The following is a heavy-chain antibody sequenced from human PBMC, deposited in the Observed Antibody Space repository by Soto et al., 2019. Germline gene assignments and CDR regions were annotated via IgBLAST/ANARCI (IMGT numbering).Heavy chain of an antibody. CDR2: MNHCGST. CDR3: ARRSSSWYAGGEFDY. D-gene: IGHD6-13*01. J-gene: IGHJ4*02. V-gene: IGHV4-34*01. CDR1: GGSFSGYY. Sequence: QVQLQQWGAGLLKPSETLSLTCAVYGGSFSGYYWSWIRQPQGQGLGWNGEMNHCGSTNYNPSLKSGVTISVDTSKTQYSLQLSSVTAGDTAVYYCARRSSSWYAGGEFDYWGQGTLVTVSS.